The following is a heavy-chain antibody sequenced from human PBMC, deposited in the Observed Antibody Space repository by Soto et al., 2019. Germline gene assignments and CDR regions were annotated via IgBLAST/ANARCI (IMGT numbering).Heavy chain of an antibody. V-gene: IGHV4-39*01. J-gene: IGHJ3*02. CDR2: IYYSGST. CDR1: GGSISSSSYY. D-gene: IGHD6-19*01. CDR3: ARGRDRAGPPSGAFDI. Sequence: QLQLQESGPGLVKPSETLSLTCTVSGGSISSSSYYWGWIRQPPGKGLEWIGSIYYSGSTYYNPSLKTRVTISGDTSKNQFSLKLSSVTAADTAVYYCARGRDRAGPPSGAFDIWGQGTMVTVSS.